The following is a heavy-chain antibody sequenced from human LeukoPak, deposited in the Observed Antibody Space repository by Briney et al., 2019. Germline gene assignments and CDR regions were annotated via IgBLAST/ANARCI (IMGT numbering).Heavy chain of an antibody. CDR1: GGSFSGYY. CDR3: ARGHDFWSGYYYYGMDV. V-gene: IGHV4-34*01. J-gene: IGHJ6*02. D-gene: IGHD3-3*01. Sequence: SETLSLTCAVYGGSFSGYYWSWIRQPPGKGLEWIGEINHSGSTNYNPSLKSRVTISVDTSKNQFPLKLSSVTAADTAVYYCARGHDFWSGYYYYGMDVWGQGTTVTVSS. CDR2: INHSGST.